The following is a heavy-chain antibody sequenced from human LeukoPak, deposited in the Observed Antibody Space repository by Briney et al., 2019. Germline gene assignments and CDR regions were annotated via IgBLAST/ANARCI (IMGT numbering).Heavy chain of an antibody. CDR3: ARDPTDYGGNPYYFDY. D-gene: IGHD4-23*01. Sequence: GGSLRLSCAASGFALSSHWMTWVRQAPGKGLEWVAVISYDGSNKYYADSVKGRFTISRDNSKNTLYLQMNSLRAEDTAVYYCARDPTDYGGNPYYFDYWGQGTLVTVSS. V-gene: IGHV3-30-3*01. CDR2: ISYDGSNK. J-gene: IGHJ4*02. CDR1: GFALSSHW.